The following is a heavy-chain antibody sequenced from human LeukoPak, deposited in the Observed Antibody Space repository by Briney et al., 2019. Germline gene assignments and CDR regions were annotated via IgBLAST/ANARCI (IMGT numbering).Heavy chain of an antibody. J-gene: IGHJ6*03. CDR3: ARAIAGRPKRGYYYYMDV. CDR2: ISAYNGNT. D-gene: IGHD6-6*01. CDR1: GYTFTSYG. V-gene: IGHV1-18*01. Sequence: GASVKVSCKASGYTFTSYGISWVRQAPGQGLEWMGWISAYNGNTNYAQKLQGRVTMTTDTSTSTAYMELRSLRSDDTAVYYCARAIAGRPKRGYYYYMDVWGKGTTVTVSS.